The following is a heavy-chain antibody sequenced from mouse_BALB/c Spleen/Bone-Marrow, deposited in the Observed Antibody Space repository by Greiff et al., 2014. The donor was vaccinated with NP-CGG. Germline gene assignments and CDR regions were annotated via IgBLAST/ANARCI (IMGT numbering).Heavy chain of an antibody. D-gene: IGHD3-3*01. V-gene: IGHV5-17*02. J-gene: IGHJ4*01. CDR2: ISSGSSTI. Sequence: EVKLEESGGGLVQPGGSRKLSCAASGITFRNFGMHWVRQAPEKGLEWVAYISSGSSTIYSADTLKGRFTISRDNPKNTLFLQMTSLRSEDTAMYYCARIGRARGYAMDYWGQGTSVTVSS. CDR3: ARIGRARGYAMDY. CDR1: GITFRNFG.